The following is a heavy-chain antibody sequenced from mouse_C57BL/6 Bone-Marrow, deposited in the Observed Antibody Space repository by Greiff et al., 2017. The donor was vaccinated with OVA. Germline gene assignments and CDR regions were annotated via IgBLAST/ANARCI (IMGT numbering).Heavy chain of an antibody. D-gene: IGHD1-1*01. Sequence: EVQLQESGPGLVKPSQTVFLTCTVTGISITTGNYRWSWIRQFPGNKLEWIGYIYYSGTITYNPSLTSRTTITRDTPKNQFCLEMNSLTAEDTATYYCARSSTLWYFDVWGTGTTVTVSS. CDR3: ARSSTLWYFDV. J-gene: IGHJ1*03. CDR1: GISITTGNYR. CDR2: IYYSGTI. V-gene: IGHV3-5*01.